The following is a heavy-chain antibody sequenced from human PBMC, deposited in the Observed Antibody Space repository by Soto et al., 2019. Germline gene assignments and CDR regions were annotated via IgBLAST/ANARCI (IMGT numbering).Heavy chain of an antibody. Sequence: QLQLQESGPGLVKPSETLSLTCTVSGGSISSSSYYWGWIRQPPGKGLEWIGSIYYSGSTYYNPSLKSRVTISVDTSKNQFSLKLSSVTAADTAVYYCARDYGDLYFDYWGQGTLVTVSS. CDR3: ARDYGDLYFDY. D-gene: IGHD4-17*01. CDR1: GGSISSSSYY. J-gene: IGHJ4*02. V-gene: IGHV4-39*01. CDR2: IYYSGST.